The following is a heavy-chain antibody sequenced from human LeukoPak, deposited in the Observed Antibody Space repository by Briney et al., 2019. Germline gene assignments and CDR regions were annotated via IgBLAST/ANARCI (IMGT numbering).Heavy chain of an antibody. Sequence: SETLSLTCAVSGYSLGKNYYWGWIRQPPGKGLEWIGRIYGTGSTSYNPSLMNRVTMSVDTSKNHFSLKLTSVTAADTAVYYCARYDSRGSASTRFDYWGEGILVTISS. J-gene: IGHJ4*02. CDR3: ARYDSRGSASTRFDY. D-gene: IGHD3-16*01. CDR2: IYGTGST. V-gene: IGHV4-38-2*01. CDR1: GYSLGKNYY.